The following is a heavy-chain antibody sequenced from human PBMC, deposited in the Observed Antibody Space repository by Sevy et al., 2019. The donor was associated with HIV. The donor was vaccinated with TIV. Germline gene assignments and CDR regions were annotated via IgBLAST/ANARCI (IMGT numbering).Heavy chain of an antibody. CDR1: GFTFSDYY. D-gene: IGHD3-22*01. Sequence: GGSLRLSCAASGFTFSDYYMSWIRQAPGKGLEWVSYISNSGGTTYYADSVKGRFTISRDNAKNSLYLQMNSLRAEDTAVYYCTTDRSGYDSSGYYYWLGLGQPKNDAFDIWGQGTMVTVSS. V-gene: IGHV3-11*01. CDR2: ISNSGGTT. CDR3: TTDRSGYDSSGYYYWLGLGQPKNDAFDI. J-gene: IGHJ3*02.